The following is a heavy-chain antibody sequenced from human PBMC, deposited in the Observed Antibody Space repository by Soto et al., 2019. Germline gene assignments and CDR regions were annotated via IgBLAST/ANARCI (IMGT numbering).Heavy chain of an antibody. J-gene: IGHJ3*02. V-gene: IGHV1-69*13. CDR2: IIPIFGTA. Sequence: SVKVSCKASGGTYSSYAISWVRQATGQGLEWMGGIIPIFGTANYAQKFQGRVTITADESTSTAYMELSSLRSEDTAVYYCARDNCSSTSCYTESAFDIWGQGTMVTVSS. CDR1: GGTYSSYA. D-gene: IGHD2-2*02. CDR3: ARDNCSSTSCYTESAFDI.